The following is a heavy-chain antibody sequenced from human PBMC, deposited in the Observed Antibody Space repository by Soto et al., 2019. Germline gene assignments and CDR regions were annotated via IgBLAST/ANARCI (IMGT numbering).Heavy chain of an antibody. CDR2: IKEDGSEK. V-gene: IGHV3-7*01. CDR1: GFTFSTSW. Sequence: TLSCAASGFTFSTSWMSWVRQAPGKGLEWVANIKEDGSEKYYVDSVKGRFTISRDHAKNSLYLQMNSLGADDTAVYYCARADYYGDPGSYWGQGTLVTVSS. CDR3: ARADYYGDPGSY. D-gene: IGHD3-10*01. J-gene: IGHJ4*02.